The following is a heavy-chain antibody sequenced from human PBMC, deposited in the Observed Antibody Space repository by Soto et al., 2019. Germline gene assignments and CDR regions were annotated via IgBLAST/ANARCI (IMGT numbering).Heavy chain of an antibody. D-gene: IGHD3-22*01. Sequence: ASVKVSFTASGYTFTSYYMHWVRQAPGQGLEWMGIINPSGGSTSYAQKFQGRVTMTRDTSTSTVYMELSSLRSEDTAVYYCCGSSGSYFDYWGQGTLVTVSS. CDR3: CGSSGSYFDY. CDR1: GYTFTSYY. V-gene: IGHV1-46*01. CDR2: INPSGGST. J-gene: IGHJ4*02.